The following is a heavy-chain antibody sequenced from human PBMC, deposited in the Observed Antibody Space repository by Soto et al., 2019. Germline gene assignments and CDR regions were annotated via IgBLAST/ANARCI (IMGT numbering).Heavy chain of an antibody. V-gene: IGHV3-74*01. Sequence: EVPLVESGGGVVQPGGSLRLSCTASGFTFNTHWMHWVRQAPGKRLVWVSRIYFDGITTNYADSVKGRLTVSRDNAKNTVYLHVNTLRDEDTAVYYFARGGAMGVDYWGQGTRVTVCS. CDR2: IYFDGITT. CDR1: GFTFNTHW. J-gene: IGHJ4*02. D-gene: IGHD1-26*01. CDR3: ARGGAMGVDY.